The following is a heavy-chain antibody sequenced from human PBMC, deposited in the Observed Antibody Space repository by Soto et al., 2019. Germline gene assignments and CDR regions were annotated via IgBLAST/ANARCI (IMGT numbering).Heavy chain of an antibody. V-gene: IGHV1-18*01. CDR3: ARYFDTSQRPYFDH. CDR2: ISAYKGDT. CDR1: CYIFSLDG. D-gene: IGHD3-22*01. Sequence: ASVTVSCTASCYIFSLDGVSLVRLVPGQGLEWMGWISAYKGDTKYAQILQGRVTMTTDTSTRTAYMELRSLTSDDTAFYYCARYFDTSQRPYFDHWGQGALVTVSS. J-gene: IGHJ5*02.